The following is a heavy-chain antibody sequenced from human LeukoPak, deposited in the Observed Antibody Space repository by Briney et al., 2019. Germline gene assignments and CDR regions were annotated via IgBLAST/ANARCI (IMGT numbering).Heavy chain of an antibody. J-gene: IGHJ3*02. V-gene: IGHV2-5*02. D-gene: IGHD5-24*01. CDR3: AHRLATTYSDAFDI. CDR1: GFSLSTSGVG. Sequence: SGPTLVNPTQTLTLTCTSSGFSLSTSGVGVGWIRQPPGKALEWLALIYWDDDKRYSPSLKSRLTITKDTSKNQVVLTMTNVDPVDTATYYCAHRLATTYSDAFDIWGQGTMVTVSS. CDR2: IYWDDDK.